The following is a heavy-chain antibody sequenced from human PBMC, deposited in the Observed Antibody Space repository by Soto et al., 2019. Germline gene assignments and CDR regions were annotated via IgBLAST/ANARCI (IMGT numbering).Heavy chain of an antibody. V-gene: IGHV3-7*01. CDR1: GFTLSNYW. J-gene: IGHJ6*02. D-gene: IGHD6-19*01. Sequence: GGSLRLSCAASGFTLSNYWMNWVRQAPGKGLEWVANIKQDGSEKYYVDSVKGRFFISRDNAKNSLYLQVNSLRAEDTAVYYCARDADASGWYHYGMDVWGQGTMVTVSS. CDR3: ARDADASGWYHYGMDV. CDR2: IKQDGSEK.